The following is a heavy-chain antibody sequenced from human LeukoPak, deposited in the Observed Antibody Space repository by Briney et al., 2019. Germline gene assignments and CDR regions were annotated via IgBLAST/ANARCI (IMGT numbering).Heavy chain of an antibody. J-gene: IGHJ4*02. CDR3: ARDRLIVVVPAAAMPIDY. V-gene: IGHV3-21*01. CDR1: GFTFSTYS. D-gene: IGHD2-2*01. CDR2: ISSSSSYI. Sequence: GGSLRLSCAASGFTFSTYSINWVRQAPGKGLEWVSSISSSSSYIYYADSLKGRFTISRDNAKNSLYLQMNSLRAEDTAVYYCARDRLIVVVPAAAMPIDYWGQGTLVTVSS.